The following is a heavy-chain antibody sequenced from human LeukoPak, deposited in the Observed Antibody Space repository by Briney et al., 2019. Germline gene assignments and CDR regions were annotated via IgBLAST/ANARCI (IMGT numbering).Heavy chain of an antibody. CDR3: ARGLYPDYYDSSGYPFQH. Sequence: EASVKVSCKASGYTFTGYYMHWVRQAPGQGLEWMGWINPNSGGTNYAQKFQGRVTMTRDTSISTAYMELSRLRSDDTAVYYCARGLYPDYYDSSGYPFQHWGQGTLVTVSS. V-gene: IGHV1-2*02. CDR2: INPNSGGT. D-gene: IGHD3-22*01. CDR1: GYTFTGYY. J-gene: IGHJ1*01.